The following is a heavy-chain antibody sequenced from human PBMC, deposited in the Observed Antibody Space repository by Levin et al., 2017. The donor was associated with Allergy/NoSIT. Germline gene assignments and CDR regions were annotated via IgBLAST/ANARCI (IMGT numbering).Heavy chain of an antibody. CDR2: ITSKTDGAAT. D-gene: IGHD6-19*01. J-gene: IGHJ4*02. V-gene: IGHV3-15*01. CDR3: ATQFQW. Sequence: ETLSLTCAASRFSLSNAWMNWVRQAPGKGLEWIGRITSKTDGAATDYAAPLKGRFTISRDDSTNTLYLEMNSLKVEDTALYFCATQFQWWGQGTLVTVSS. CDR1: RFSLSNAW.